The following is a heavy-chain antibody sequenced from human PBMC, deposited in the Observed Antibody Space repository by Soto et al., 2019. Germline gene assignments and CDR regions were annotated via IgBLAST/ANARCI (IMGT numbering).Heavy chain of an antibody. V-gene: IGHV1-8*01. J-gene: IGHJ4*02. Sequence: QVQLVQSGAEVKKPGASVKVSCKASGYTFTSYDINWVRQATGQGLEWMGWMNPNSGNTGYAQKFQGRVTMTRNTSISTAYMELSSLRSEDTAVYYRARGRGIKVVDTAILGYWGQGTLVTVSS. D-gene: IGHD5-18*01. CDR1: GYTFTSYD. CDR3: ARGRGIKVVDTAILGY. CDR2: MNPNSGNT.